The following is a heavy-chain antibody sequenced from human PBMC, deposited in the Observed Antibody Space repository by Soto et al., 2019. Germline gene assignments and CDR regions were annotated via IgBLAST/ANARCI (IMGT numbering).Heavy chain of an antibody. D-gene: IGHD3-22*01. V-gene: IGHV1-69*13. CDR2: IIPIFGTA. CDR1: GGTFSSYA. CDR3: ARVRNYYDSSGYYLDAFDI. Sequence: SVKVSCKASGGTFSSYAISWVRQAPGQGLEWMGGIIPIFGTANYAQKFQGRVTITADESTSTAYMELSSLRSEDTAVYYCARVRNYYDSSGYYLDAFDIWGQGTMVTVSS. J-gene: IGHJ3*02.